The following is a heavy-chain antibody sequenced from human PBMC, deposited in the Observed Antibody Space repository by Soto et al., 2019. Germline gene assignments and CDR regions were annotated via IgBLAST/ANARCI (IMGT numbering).Heavy chain of an antibody. J-gene: IGHJ6*03. V-gene: IGHV4-34*01. CDR1: GASLSGYY. Sequence: QVQLQQWGAGLLKPSETLSLTCAVYGASLSGYYWTWIRQSPGKGLEWIAEINESGRPNYSPSLKGSVTIAIVSARNQFSPTLSSVSAADTAVYYCGGGRPYGSGCYTIRSGFQYYFCIDVWGKGTMVTVSS. CDR3: GGGRPYGSGCYTIRSGFQYYFCIDV. D-gene: IGHD3-10*01. CDR2: INESGRP.